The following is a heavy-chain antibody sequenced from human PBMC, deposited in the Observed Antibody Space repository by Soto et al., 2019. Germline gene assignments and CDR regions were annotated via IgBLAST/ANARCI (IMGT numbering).Heavy chain of an antibody. Sequence: EVQLLESGGGLVQPGGSLRLSCAASGFTFSSYAMSWVRQAPGKGLEWVAAISGSGGSTYYADSVKGRFTISRDNSKNTQYLQMNSLRAEDTAVYYCAKDRYGDYLGDYWGQGTLVTVSS. CDR3: AKDRYGDYLGDY. CDR2: ISGSGGST. J-gene: IGHJ4*02. D-gene: IGHD4-17*01. V-gene: IGHV3-23*01. CDR1: GFTFSSYA.